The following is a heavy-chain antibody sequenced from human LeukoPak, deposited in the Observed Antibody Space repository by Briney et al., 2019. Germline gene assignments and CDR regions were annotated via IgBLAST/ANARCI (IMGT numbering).Heavy chain of an antibody. Sequence: ASVKVSCKASGYTFTSYYMHWVRQATGQGLEWMGWMNPNSGNTGYAQKFQGRVTMTRNTSMSTAYMELSSLRSEDTAVYYCARDRGRLAEARDWFDPGGQGTLVTVSS. CDR1: GYTFTSYY. CDR3: ARDRGRLAEARDWFDP. J-gene: IGHJ5*02. D-gene: IGHD6-13*01. CDR2: MNPNSGNT. V-gene: IGHV1-8*02.